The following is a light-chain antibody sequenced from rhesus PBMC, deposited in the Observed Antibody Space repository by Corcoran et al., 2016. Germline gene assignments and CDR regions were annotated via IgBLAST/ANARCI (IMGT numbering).Light chain of an antibody. Sequence: EIVLTQSPATLSLSPGERATLSCRASQSASSSLAWYQQKPVQAPRLLIYGASSRATGIPDRFSGGGSGTDFTLPVTSLRPEDFAILSGQQYSNWPFTFGPGSKLDVK. J-gene: IGKJ3*01. V-gene: IGKV3-42*03. CDR2: GAS. CDR1: QSASSS. CDR3: QQYSNWPFT.